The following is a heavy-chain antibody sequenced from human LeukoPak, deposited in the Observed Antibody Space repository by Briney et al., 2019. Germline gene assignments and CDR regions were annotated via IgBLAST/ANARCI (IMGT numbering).Heavy chain of an antibody. D-gene: IGHD3-16*01. CDR3: ARDMSSAGEDSVY. Sequence: GGSLRLSCAASGFTFSSYAMSWVRQAPGEGLEWVSAISGSGDSTYYADSVKGRFTISRDNSKNTLYLQMNSLRAEDTAVYYCARDMSSAGEDSVYWGQGTLVTVSS. V-gene: IGHV3-23*01. CDR1: GFTFSSYA. J-gene: IGHJ4*02. CDR2: ISGSGDST.